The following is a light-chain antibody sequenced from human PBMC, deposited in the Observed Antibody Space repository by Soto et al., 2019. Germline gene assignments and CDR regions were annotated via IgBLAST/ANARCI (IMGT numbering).Light chain of an antibody. J-gene: IGKJ3*01. CDR2: WSS. CDR3: QQYYTTPPF. CDR1: QSVLYTSNNKNS. Sequence: DIVMTPSPDSLAVSLGERATVNCTSIQSVLYTSNNKNSLAWYPPKPGQPPNLLIYWSSTREPGAPARFSGSGSGTDFTLTISSLQAEDVAVYYCQQYYTTPPFVGPGTKVDIK. V-gene: IGKV4-1*01.